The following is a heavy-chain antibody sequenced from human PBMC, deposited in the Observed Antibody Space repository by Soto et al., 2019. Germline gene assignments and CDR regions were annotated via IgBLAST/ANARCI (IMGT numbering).Heavy chain of an antibody. CDR1: GSSLTDDH. J-gene: IGHJ4*02. Sequence: KRSCTTSGSSLTDDHSNRRRQAPGQGLELMGWMNPNTGNTRYAHHFQGRLVMTRDTSISTAFMELSSLRSEYTALYYCAKGKLDTLTELWGPRTLVTVS. CDR3: AKGKLDTLTEL. CDR2: MNPNTGNT. V-gene: IGHV1-8*01. D-gene: IGHD5-18*01.